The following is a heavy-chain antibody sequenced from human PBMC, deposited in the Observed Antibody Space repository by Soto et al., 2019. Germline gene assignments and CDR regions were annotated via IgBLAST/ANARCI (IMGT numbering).Heavy chain of an antibody. CDR1: GGSISSYY. Sequence: SETXSLTCTFSGGSISSYYFRWIRQPPGKGLEWIGYIYYSGSTNYNTSLKSRVTISVDTSKNQFSLKLSSVTAADTAVYYCARVGGSDKIEYWGQGTLVTVYS. V-gene: IGHV4-59*01. CDR2: IYYSGST. D-gene: IGHD3-10*01. J-gene: IGHJ4*02. CDR3: ARVGGSDKIEY.